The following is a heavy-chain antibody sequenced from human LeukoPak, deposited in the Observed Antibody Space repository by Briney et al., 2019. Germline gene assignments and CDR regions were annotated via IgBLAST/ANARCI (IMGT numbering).Heavy chain of an antibody. Sequence: GGSLRLSCAASGFTFDDYAMHWVRQAPGKGLEWVSGISWNSGSIGYADSVKGRFTISRDNAKNSLYLQMNSLRAEDTAVYYCARDRETGVVPPFDAFDFWGQGTMVTVSS. CDR3: ARDRETGVVPPFDAFDF. D-gene: IGHD3-3*01. J-gene: IGHJ3*01. CDR1: GFTFDDYA. V-gene: IGHV3-9*01. CDR2: ISWNSGSI.